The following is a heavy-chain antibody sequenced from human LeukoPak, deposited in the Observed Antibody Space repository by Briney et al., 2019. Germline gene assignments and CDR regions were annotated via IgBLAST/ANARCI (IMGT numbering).Heavy chain of an antibody. Sequence: GGSLRLSCAASGFTFSTYGMSWVRESPGKGLEWVSAISGSASGGITNYADSVRGRFTISRDDYKNTLYLQMNSLRVEDTAVYYCANHRSAFEFWGQGTLVTVSS. CDR3: ANHRSAFEF. CDR2: ISGSASGGIT. J-gene: IGHJ4*02. CDR1: GFTFSTYG. D-gene: IGHD3-10*01. V-gene: IGHV3-23*01.